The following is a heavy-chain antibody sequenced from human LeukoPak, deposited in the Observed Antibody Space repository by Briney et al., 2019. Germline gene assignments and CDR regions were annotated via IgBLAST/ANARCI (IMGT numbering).Heavy chain of an antibody. CDR2: INPNSGGT. V-gene: IGHV1-2*02. Sequence: GASVKVSCKASGYSFTDKYMHWVRQAPGQGLEWMGWINPNSGGTNYAQKFQGRVTMTTDTSMSTAYMELSRLTSDDTAVYYCARIADYYDSSGYNSVDYWGQGTLVTVSS. D-gene: IGHD3-22*01. CDR1: GYSFTDKY. CDR3: ARIADYYDSSGYNSVDY. J-gene: IGHJ4*02.